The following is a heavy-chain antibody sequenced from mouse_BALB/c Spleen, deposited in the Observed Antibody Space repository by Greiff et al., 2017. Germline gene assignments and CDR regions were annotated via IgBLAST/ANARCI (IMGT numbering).Heavy chain of an antibody. CDR3: VRLRRFAY. J-gene: IGHJ3*01. Sequence: EVQRVESGGGLVQPKGSLKLSCAASGFTFNTYAMNWVRQAPGKGLEWVARIRSKSNNYATYYADSVKDRFTISRDDSQSMLYLQMNNLKTEDTAMYYCVRLRRFAYWGQGTLVTVSA. CDR1: GFTFNTYA. V-gene: IGHV10-1*02. D-gene: IGHD1-1*01. CDR2: IRSKSNNYAT.